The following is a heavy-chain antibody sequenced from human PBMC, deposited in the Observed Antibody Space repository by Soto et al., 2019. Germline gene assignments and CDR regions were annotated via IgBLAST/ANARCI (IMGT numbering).Heavy chain of an antibody. J-gene: IGHJ4*02. D-gene: IGHD1-1*01. CDR2: ITSSSSTI. CDR3: ARDRLERYADRPFDY. V-gene: IGHV3-48*02. Sequence: PGGSLRLSCAASGFTFSSYSMNWVRQAPGKGLEWVSYITSSSSTIYYADSVKGRFTISRDNAKNSLYLQMNSLRDEDTAVYYCARDRLERYADRPFDYWGQGTLVTVSS. CDR1: GFTFSSYS.